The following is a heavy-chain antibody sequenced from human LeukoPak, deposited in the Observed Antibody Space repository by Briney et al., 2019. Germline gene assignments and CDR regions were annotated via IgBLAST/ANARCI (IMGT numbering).Heavy chain of an antibody. J-gene: IGHJ6*02. Sequence: ASVKVSCKTSGYTFIDSYIHWARQAPGQGLEWMGWMNPTSGKAGFAQRFQGRVSMTRNISISTAYMELSSLRSEDTAVYYCARDFFDGHGYTFYYYGMDVWGQGTTVTVSS. CDR1: GYTFIDSY. CDR3: ARDFFDGHGYTFYYYGMDV. V-gene: IGHV1-8*02. D-gene: IGHD3-22*01. CDR2: MNPTSGKA.